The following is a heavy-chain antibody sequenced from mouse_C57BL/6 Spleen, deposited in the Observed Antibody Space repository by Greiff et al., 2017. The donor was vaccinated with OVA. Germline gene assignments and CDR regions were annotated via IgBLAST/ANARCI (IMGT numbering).Heavy chain of an antibody. D-gene: IGHD3-3*01. V-gene: IGHV5-17*01. Sequence: EVQRVESGGGLVKPGGSLKLSCAASGFTFSDYGMHWVRQAPEQGLEWVAYISSGSGTIYYADTVKGRFTISRDNAKNTLFLQMTSLRSEDTAMYSCARGLGGDAMDYWGQGTSVTVSS. CDR1: GFTFSDYG. CDR2: ISSGSGTI. CDR3: ARGLGGDAMDY. J-gene: IGHJ4*01.